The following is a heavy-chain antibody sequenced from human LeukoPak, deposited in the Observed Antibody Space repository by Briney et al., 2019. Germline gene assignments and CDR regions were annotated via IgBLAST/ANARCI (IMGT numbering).Heavy chain of an antibody. D-gene: IGHD3-9*01. CDR2: ISSSSSYI. Sequence: PGGSLRLSGAASGFTFSSYSMNWVRQAPGKGLEWVSSISSSSSYIYYADSVKGRFTISRDNAKNSLYLQMNSLRAEDTAVYYCAREGPYDTDYGCWGQGTLVTVSS. V-gene: IGHV3-21*01. CDR3: AREGPYDTDYGC. J-gene: IGHJ4*02. CDR1: GFTFSSYS.